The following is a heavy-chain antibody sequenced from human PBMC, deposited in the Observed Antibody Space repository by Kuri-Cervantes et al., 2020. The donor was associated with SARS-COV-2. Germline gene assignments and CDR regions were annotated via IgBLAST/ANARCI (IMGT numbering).Heavy chain of an antibody. D-gene: IGHD3-10*01. CDR2: INSDGSST. CDR3: ARVPSITMVRGANSYGMDV. Sequence: LSLTCAASGFTFRSYWMHWVRQAPGKGLVWVSRINSDGSSTSYADSVKGRFTISRDNAENTLYLQMNSLRAEDTAVYYCARVPSITMVRGANSYGMDVWGQGTTVTVSS. J-gene: IGHJ6*02. CDR1: GFTFRSYW. V-gene: IGHV3-74*01.